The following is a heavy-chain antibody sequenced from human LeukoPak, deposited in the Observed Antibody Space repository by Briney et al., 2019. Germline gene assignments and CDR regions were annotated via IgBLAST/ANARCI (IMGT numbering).Heavy chain of an antibody. J-gene: IGHJ6*03. CDR2: IYYSGSR. Sequence: SETLSLTCTVSGGSISSRTYYWGWIRQPPGKGLEWIGSIYYSGSRAYNSSLKSRVTMSVDTSGNQFSLNLSSVTAADTAVYYCARLWVSYYYYMDVWGKGATVTVSS. CDR3: ARLWVSYYYYMDV. CDR1: GGSISSRTYY. V-gene: IGHV4-39*01. D-gene: IGHD1-26*01.